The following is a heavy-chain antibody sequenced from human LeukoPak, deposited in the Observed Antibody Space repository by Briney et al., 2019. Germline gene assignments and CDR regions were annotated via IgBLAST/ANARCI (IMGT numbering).Heavy chain of an antibody. Sequence: SETLSLTCTVSGGSISSYYWSWIRQPPGKGLEWIGYIYYSGSTNYNPSLKSRVTISVDTSKNQFSLKLSSVTAADTAVYYCARENYYDSSGYYDRASWFDPWGQGTLVTVSS. V-gene: IGHV4-59*01. D-gene: IGHD3-22*01. CDR2: IYYSGST. J-gene: IGHJ5*02. CDR3: ARENYYDSSGYYDRASWFDP. CDR1: GGSISSYY.